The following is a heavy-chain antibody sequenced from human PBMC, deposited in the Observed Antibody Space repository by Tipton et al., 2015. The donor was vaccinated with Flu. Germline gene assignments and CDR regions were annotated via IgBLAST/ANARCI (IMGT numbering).Heavy chain of an antibody. CDR2: IYYSGGT. CDR3: ARDGLYCSGGSCYIDY. J-gene: IGHJ4*02. V-gene: IGHV4-39*07. Sequence: TLSLTCTVSGGSISSSSYYWGWIRQPPGKGLEWIGSIYYSGGTYYNPSLKSRVTISVDTSKNQFSLKLSSVTAADTAVYYCARDGLYCSGGSCYIDYWGQGTLVTVSS. D-gene: IGHD2-15*01. CDR1: GGSISSSSYY.